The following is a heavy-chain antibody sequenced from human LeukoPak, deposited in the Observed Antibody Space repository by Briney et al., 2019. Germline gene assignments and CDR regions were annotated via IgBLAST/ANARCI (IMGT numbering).Heavy chain of an antibody. CDR2: IKQDGSVK. J-gene: IGHJ5*02. CDR3: VCFSHYDILTGLRNWFDP. D-gene: IGHD3-9*01. V-gene: IGHV3-7*03. CDR1: GFSFSSYW. Sequence: GGSLRLSCAASGFSFSSYWMSWVRQAPGKGLEWVANIKQDGSVKYYVDSVKGRFTISRDNAKNSLFLHMNSLRAEDTAQYYCVCFSHYDILTGLRNWFDPWGQGTLVTVSS.